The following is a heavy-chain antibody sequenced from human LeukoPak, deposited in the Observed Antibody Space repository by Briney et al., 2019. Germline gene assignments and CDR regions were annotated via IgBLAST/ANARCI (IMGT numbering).Heavy chain of an antibody. CDR1: GDSISGFY. Sequence: SETLSLTCTVSGDSISGFYWSWIRQPAGKGLQWIGRISTSGSTNYNPSLKSRVTISIDKSKNQFSLKLTSVTAADTAVYYCARDRSGYSEYYFDYWGQGTLVHVSS. CDR2: ISTSGST. V-gene: IGHV4-4*07. CDR3: ARDRSGYSEYYFDY. J-gene: IGHJ4*02. D-gene: IGHD5-12*01.